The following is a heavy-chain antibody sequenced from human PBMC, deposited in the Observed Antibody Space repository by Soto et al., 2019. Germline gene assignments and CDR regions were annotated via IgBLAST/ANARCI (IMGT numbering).Heavy chain of an antibody. CDR2: IIPIFGTA. CDR1: GGTFSSYA. CDR3: ASRTYTGSYYEGNWFDP. V-gene: IGHV1-69*13. Sequence: ASVKVSCKASGGTFSSYAISWVRQAPGQGLEWMGGIIPIFGTANYAQTFQGRVTINADESTSTAYMELRSLRSEDTAVYYCASRTYTGSYYEGNWFDPWGQGTLVTVSS. J-gene: IGHJ5*02. D-gene: IGHD1-26*01.